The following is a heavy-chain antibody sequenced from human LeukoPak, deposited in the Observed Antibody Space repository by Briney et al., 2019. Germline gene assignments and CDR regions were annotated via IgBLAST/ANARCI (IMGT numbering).Heavy chain of an antibody. V-gene: IGHV1-46*01. D-gene: IGHD3-10*01. CDR3: ARDGAEVHVLLWFGELLSRTGWFDP. Sequence: ASVKVSCKASGYSFTGYYSHWVRQAPGQGLEWMGWINPSGGSTSYAQKFQGRVTMTRDTSTSTVYMELSSLRSEDTAVYYCARDGAEVHVLLWFGELLSRTGWFDPWGQGTLVTVSS. CDR2: INPSGGST. J-gene: IGHJ5*02. CDR1: GYSFTGYY.